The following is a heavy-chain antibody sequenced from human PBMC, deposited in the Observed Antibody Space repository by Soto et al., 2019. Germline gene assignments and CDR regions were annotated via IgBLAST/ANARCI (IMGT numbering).Heavy chain of an antibody. CDR3: ARDKKPFNWSPSILKSYYYGMDV. J-gene: IGHJ6*02. Sequence: QVQLVESGGRVVQPGRSLRLSCAASGFTFRTFAMHWVRQAPGKGLEWVAVISNDGSIKYFLDSVKGRFTISRDNSNNTLSLQMDSLRAADTAVYYCARDKKPFNWSPSILKSYYYGMDVWGQGTTVTVSS. D-gene: IGHD1-1*01. CDR2: ISNDGSIK. CDR1: GFTFRTFA. V-gene: IGHV3-30-3*01.